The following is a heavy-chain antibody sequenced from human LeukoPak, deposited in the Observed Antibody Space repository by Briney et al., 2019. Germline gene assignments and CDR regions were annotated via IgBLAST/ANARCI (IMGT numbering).Heavy chain of an antibody. CDR2: IRYDGSNK. J-gene: IGHJ4*02. CDR3: AKDGTTVTTFDY. V-gene: IGHV3-30*02. CDR1: GFTFSSYG. Sequence: GGSLRLSCAASGFTFSSYGMHWVRQAPGKGLEWVAFIRYDGSNKYYADSVKGRFTISRGNSKNTLYLQMNSLRAEDTAVYYCAKDGTTVTTFDYWGQGTLVTVSS. D-gene: IGHD4-17*01.